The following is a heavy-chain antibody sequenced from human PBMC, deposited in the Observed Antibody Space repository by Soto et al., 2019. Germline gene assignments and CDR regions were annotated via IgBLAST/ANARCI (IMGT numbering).Heavy chain of an antibody. Sequence: EVQLLESGGGLVQPGGSLRLSCAASGFAFSRYAMTWVRQAPGKGLEWVSAITGGGYATYYADSVKGRFTISRDDSKYALHLLMNSLTAEDTAVYYCAKDRGGSYGYGLDVWGQGTTVTVSS. J-gene: IGHJ6*02. D-gene: IGHD1-26*01. V-gene: IGHV3-23*01. CDR2: ITGGGYAT. CDR1: GFAFSRYA. CDR3: AKDRGGSYGYGLDV.